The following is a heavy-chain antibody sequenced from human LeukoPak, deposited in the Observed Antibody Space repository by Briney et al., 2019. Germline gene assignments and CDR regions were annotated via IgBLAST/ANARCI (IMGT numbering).Heavy chain of an antibody. CDR1: GFAFSNYW. V-gene: IGHV3-7*01. CDR3: ARDRGYSNFEY. CDR2: MNEDGSEK. D-gene: IGHD4-11*01. Sequence: GGSLRLSCAASGFAFSNYWMSWVRQAPGKGLEWVANMNEDGSEKNYVDSVKGRFTISRDNAQDSLYLQMNSLRAEDTAVYYCARDRGYSNFEYWGQGTLLTVSS. J-gene: IGHJ4*02.